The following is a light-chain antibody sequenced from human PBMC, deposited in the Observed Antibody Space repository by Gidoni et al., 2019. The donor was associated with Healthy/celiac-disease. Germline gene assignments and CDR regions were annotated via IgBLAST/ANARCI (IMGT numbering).Light chain of an antibody. CDR2: WAS. J-gene: IGKJ1*01. V-gene: IGKV4-1*01. CDR1: QSVLYSSNNKNY. Sequence: DIVMTQSPDSLAVSLGERATINCKSSQSVLYSSNNKNYLAWYQQKQGQPPKLLIYWASTRESGVPERFSGSGSGTDFTLTISSLQAEDVAVYYCQQYYSTPPTFGQGTKVEIK. CDR3: QQYYSTPPT.